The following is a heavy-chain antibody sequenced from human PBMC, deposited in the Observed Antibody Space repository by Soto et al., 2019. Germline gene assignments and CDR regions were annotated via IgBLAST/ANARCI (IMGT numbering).Heavy chain of an antibody. CDR1: GGTFSSYA. V-gene: IGHV1-69*13. J-gene: IGHJ6*02. CDR3: ARHNGGITIFGVAHIPHYGMDV. Sequence: SVKVSCKASGGTFSSYAISWVRQAPGQGLEWMGGIIPIFGTANYAQKFQGRVTITADESTSTAYMELSSLRAEDTAVYYCARHNGGITIFGVAHIPHYGMDVWGQGTTVTVSS. D-gene: IGHD3-3*01. CDR2: IIPIFGTA.